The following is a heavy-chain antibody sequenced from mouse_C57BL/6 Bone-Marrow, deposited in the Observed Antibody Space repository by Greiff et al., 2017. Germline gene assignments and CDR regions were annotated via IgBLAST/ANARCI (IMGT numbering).Heavy chain of an antibody. CDR1: GFTFSSYA. Sequence: DVQLVESGEGLVKPGGSLKLSCAASGFTFSSYAMSWVRQTPEKRLEWVAYISSGGDYIYYADTVKGRFTISRDNARNTLYLQMSSLKSEDTAMYYCTRVGYYGSRRYFDVWGTGTTVTVSS. CDR3: TRVGYYGSRRYFDV. V-gene: IGHV5-9-1*02. CDR2: ISSGGDYI. D-gene: IGHD1-1*01. J-gene: IGHJ1*03.